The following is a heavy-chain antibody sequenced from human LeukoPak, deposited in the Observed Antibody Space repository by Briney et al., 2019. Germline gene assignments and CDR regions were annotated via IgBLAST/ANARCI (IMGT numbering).Heavy chain of an antibody. CDR2: IYYSGST. V-gene: IGHV4-30-4*08. CDR1: GASISSGHYY. Sequence: SQTLSLTCTVSGASISSGHYYWSWIRHRPGKGLEWIGYIYYSGSTYYNPSLKSRVTISRDTPKGQFSLKVTSVTAADTAVYYCARSHGSTPQFDSWGQGTLVTVSS. CDR3: ARSHGSTPQFDS. J-gene: IGHJ4*02.